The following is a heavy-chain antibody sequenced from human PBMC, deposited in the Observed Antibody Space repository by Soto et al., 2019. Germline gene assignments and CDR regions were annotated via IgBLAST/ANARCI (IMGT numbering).Heavy chain of an antibody. Sequence: HITLKESGPTLVKPTQTLTLTCTVSGFSLSTSGVGVGWIRQPPGKALEWLALIYWEDDKRYSPSLKSRLINTKDTSNNQVVLTMTNMDPVDTATYYCAHLTYYYDSSGYYSRAEYFQHWGQGTLVTVSS. J-gene: IGHJ1*01. CDR2: IYWEDDK. D-gene: IGHD3-22*01. CDR3: AHLTYYYDSSGYYSRAEYFQH. V-gene: IGHV2-5*02. CDR1: GFSLSTSGVG.